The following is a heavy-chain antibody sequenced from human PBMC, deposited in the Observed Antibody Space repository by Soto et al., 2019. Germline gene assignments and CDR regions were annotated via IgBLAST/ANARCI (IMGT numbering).Heavy chain of an antibody. CDR3: ARDXPRHIAAAGTNYYYYGMDV. CDR2: ISAYNGNT. Sequence: ASVKVSCKASGYTFTSYGISWVRQAPGQGLEWMGWISAYNGNTNYAQKLQGRVTMTTDTSTSTAYMELRSLRSDDTAVYYCARDXPRHIAAAGTNYYYYGMDVSGQGTTVTVSS. CDR1: GYTFTSYG. J-gene: IGHJ6*02. D-gene: IGHD6-13*01. V-gene: IGHV1-18*01.